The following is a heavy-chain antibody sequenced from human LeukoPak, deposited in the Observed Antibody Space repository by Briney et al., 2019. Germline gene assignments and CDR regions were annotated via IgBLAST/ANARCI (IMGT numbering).Heavy chain of an antibody. Sequence: SETLSLTCTVSGGSISSSSYYWGWIRQPPGKGLEWIGSIYYSGSTYYNPSLKSRVTISVDTSKNQFSLKLSSVAAADTAVYYCARGITMVRGVLIYYYYMDVWGKGTTVTISS. J-gene: IGHJ6*03. CDR1: GGSISSSSYY. V-gene: IGHV4-39*07. CDR2: IYYSGST. D-gene: IGHD3-10*01. CDR3: ARGITMVRGVLIYYYYMDV.